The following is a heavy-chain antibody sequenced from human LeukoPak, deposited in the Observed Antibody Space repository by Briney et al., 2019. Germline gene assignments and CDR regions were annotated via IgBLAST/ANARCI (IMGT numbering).Heavy chain of an antibody. J-gene: IGHJ4*02. V-gene: IGHV3-48*03. Sequence: GGSLRLSCAASGFTFSSYAMHWVRQAPGKGLEWVSYIRRSGSTIYYADSVKGRFTISRDNVKNSLYLQMNSLRAEDTAVYYCAREAAYYFDYWGQGTLVTVSS. CDR1: GFTFSSYA. CDR3: AREAAYYFDY. CDR2: IRRSGSTI.